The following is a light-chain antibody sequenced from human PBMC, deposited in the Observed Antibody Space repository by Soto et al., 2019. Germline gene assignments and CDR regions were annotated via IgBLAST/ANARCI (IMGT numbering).Light chain of an antibody. V-gene: IGKV4-1*01. CDR3: QQYYTTPRT. Sequence: DFVVAQSPNSLSVTVCGRATVNCKCRQRLLYTSNNKNYLAWYQQKPGQPPKLIIYWASTRESGVPDRFTGSGSGTDFTLTISNLQAEDAAVYYCQQYYTTPRTLGQGTKVDIK. CDR1: QRLLYTSNNKNY. CDR2: WAS. J-gene: IGKJ1*01.